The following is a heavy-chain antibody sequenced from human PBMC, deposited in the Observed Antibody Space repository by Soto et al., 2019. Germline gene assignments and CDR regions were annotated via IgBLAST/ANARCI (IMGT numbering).Heavy chain of an antibody. CDR1: GGTFSSYA. Sequence: GASVKVSCKASGGTFSSYAISWVRQAPGQGLEWMGGIIPIFGTANYAQKFQGRVTITADGSTSTAYMELSSLRSEDTAVYYCAGTRIAARPYGMDVWGQGTTVTVSS. J-gene: IGHJ6*02. CDR3: AGTRIAARPYGMDV. D-gene: IGHD6-6*01. V-gene: IGHV1-69*13. CDR2: IIPIFGTA.